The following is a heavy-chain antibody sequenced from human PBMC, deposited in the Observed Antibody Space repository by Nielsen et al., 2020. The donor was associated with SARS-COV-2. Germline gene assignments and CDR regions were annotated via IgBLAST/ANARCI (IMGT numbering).Heavy chain of an antibody. J-gene: IGHJ4*02. CDR2: LTWNSGTI. D-gene: IGHD4-17*01. Sequence: SLKISCTASGFIFDDFGMHWVRQAPGKGLEWVSGLTWNSGTIGYADSVKGRFTISRDNAKNSLYLQMNSLRAEDTALYYCAKDFYGDPWYFDYWGQGTLVTVSS. CDR1: GFIFDDFG. CDR3: AKDFYGDPWYFDY. V-gene: IGHV3-9*01.